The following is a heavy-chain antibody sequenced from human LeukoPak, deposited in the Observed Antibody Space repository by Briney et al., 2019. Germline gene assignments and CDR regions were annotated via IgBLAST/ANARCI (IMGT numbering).Heavy chain of an antibody. V-gene: IGHV3-23*01. CDR1: GFNVKSYA. Sequence: GGSLRLSCAASGFNVKSYAMSWVRQAPGKGLEWVSTISASGGTVDYAASGKGRFTISRDNSKNTLFLQMTNLRVGDTAVYYCAAPLGWDPDDYWGQGTLVTVSS. CDR3: AAPLGWDPDDY. D-gene: IGHD1-26*01. J-gene: IGHJ4*02. CDR2: ISASGGTV.